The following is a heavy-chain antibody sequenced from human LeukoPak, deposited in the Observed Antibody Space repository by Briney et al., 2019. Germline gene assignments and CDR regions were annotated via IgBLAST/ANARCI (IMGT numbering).Heavy chain of an antibody. J-gene: IGHJ4*02. Sequence: SGGSLRLSCAASGFTFSSYAMSWVRQAPGKGLEWVSAISGSGGSTYYADSVKGRFTISRDNSKNTLYLQMNSLRAEDTAVYYCAKVYYDSSGYPSYYFDYWGQGTLVTVSS. V-gene: IGHV3-23*01. CDR1: GFTFSSYA. CDR2: ISGSGGST. D-gene: IGHD3-22*01. CDR3: AKVYYDSSGYPSYYFDY.